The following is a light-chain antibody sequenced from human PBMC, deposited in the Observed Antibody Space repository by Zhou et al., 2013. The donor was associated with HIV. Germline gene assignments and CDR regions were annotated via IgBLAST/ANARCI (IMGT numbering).Light chain of an antibody. J-gene: IGKJ2*01. Sequence: DIQLTQSPSFMSASIGDRVTITCRASQTISSHLKWYYQKPGKAPKLLIFVPPTLQSGVSSRFSGTGSGTDFTLTISSLQPEDFATYYCQHSDTTPYTFGQGT. CDR2: VPP. CDR3: QHSDTTPYT. V-gene: IGKV1-39*01. CDR1: QTISSH.